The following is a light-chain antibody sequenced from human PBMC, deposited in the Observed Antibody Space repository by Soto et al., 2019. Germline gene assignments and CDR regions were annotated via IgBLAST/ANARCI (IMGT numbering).Light chain of an antibody. J-gene: IGKJ1*01. CDR2: AAS. Sequence: EIVMTQSPATLSVSPGERATLSCRASQSVSSKLAWYQHKPGQTPRLLIYAASSRATGIPDRFSGSGSGTDFTLTISRLEPEDFAVYYCQQYGSSGTFGQGTKVDIK. CDR3: QQYGSSGT. V-gene: IGKV3-20*01. CDR1: QSVSSK.